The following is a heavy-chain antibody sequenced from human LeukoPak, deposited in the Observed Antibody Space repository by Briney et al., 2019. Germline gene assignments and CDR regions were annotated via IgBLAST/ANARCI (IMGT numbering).Heavy chain of an antibody. D-gene: IGHD3-22*01. CDR1: GFTFSSYA. Sequence: PGGSLRLSCAASGFTFSSYAMSWVRQAPGKGLEWVSAISGSSGNTYYADSVKGRFTISRDNSKNTLYLQMNNLRAEDTALYYCAKGFDSYYDSTGYGASFSYWGQGTLVPVSS. CDR2: ISGSSGNT. CDR3: AKGFDSYYDSTGYGASFSY. J-gene: IGHJ4*02. V-gene: IGHV3-23*01.